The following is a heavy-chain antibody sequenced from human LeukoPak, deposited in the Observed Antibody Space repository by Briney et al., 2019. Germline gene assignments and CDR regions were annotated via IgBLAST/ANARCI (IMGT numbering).Heavy chain of an antibody. Sequence: PSETLSLTCTVSGVSISSYYWGWIRQPPGKGLEWIGSIYYSGSTYYNPSLKSRVTISVDTSKNQFSLKLSSVTAADTAVYYCARDQGYDFWSGYYSADWFDPWGQGTLVTVSS. D-gene: IGHD3-3*01. CDR3: ARDQGYDFWSGYYSADWFDP. CDR2: IYYSGST. J-gene: IGHJ5*02. V-gene: IGHV4-39*07. CDR1: GVSISSYY.